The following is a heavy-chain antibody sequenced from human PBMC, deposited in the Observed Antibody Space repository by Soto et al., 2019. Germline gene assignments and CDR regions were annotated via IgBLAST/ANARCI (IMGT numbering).Heavy chain of an antibody. V-gene: IGHV5-51*01. Sequence: GESLKISCKGSGYSFTSYWIGWVRQMPGKGLEWMGIIYPGDSDTRYSPSFQGQVTISADKSISTAYLQWSSLKASDTAMYYCATLAGAIYYYYGMDVWGQGTTVTVSS. CDR2: IYPGDSDT. CDR3: ATLAGAIYYYYGMDV. CDR1: GYSFTSYW. D-gene: IGHD1-26*01. J-gene: IGHJ6*02.